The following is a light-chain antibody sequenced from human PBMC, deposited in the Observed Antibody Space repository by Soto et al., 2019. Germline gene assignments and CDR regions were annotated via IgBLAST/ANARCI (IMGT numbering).Light chain of an antibody. Sequence: EIVLTQSPGTLSLSPGERATLSCRASQSINTRYSAWYQQKPGQPPRLLIYATSSRAPGIPDRFSGSGSGTDFTLTISRLEPEDFAVYYCQQYDASPITFGQGTKLEIK. V-gene: IGKV3-20*01. CDR1: QSINTRY. CDR3: QQYDASPIT. J-gene: IGKJ2*01. CDR2: ATS.